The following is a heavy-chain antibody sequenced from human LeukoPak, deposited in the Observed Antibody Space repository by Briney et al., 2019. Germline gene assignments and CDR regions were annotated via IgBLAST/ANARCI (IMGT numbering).Heavy chain of an antibody. V-gene: IGHV3-23*01. CDR2: ISVGGDST. J-gene: IGHJ4*02. CDR1: GFTFSDSG. Sequence: GGSLKLSCAASGFTFSDSGMHWVRQAPGKGLEWVSTISVGGDSTYYADSVKGRFTISRDNSKNTLNLQMNSLRVGDTAVYYCVTRGTTATKYLEYWGQGSLVTVSS. D-gene: IGHD1-1*01. CDR3: VTRGTTATKYLEY.